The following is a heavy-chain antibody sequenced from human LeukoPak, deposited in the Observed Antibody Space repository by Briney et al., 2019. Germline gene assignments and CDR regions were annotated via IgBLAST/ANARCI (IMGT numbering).Heavy chain of an antibody. D-gene: IGHD4-23*01. CDR3: ARDRTVTTVVTPSYYYYYGMDV. CDR1: GGSISSGGYY. V-gene: IGHV4-31*03. J-gene: IGHJ6*02. CDR2: IYYSGST. Sequence: SQTLSPTCTVSGGSISSGGYYWSWIRQHPGKGLEWIGYIYYSGSTYYNPSLKSRVTISVDTSKNQFSLKLSSVTAADTAVYYCARDRTVTTVVTPSYYYYYGMDVWGQGTTVTVSS.